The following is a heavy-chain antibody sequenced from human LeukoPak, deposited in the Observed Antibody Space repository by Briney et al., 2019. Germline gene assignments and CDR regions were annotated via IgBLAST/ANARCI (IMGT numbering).Heavy chain of an antibody. CDR3: ARVAGASYSSGWGLGDY. J-gene: IGHJ4*02. Sequence: GGPLRLSCAASGFTFSSYAMHWVRQAPGKGLEWVAVISYDGSNKYYADSVKGRFTISRDNSKNTLYLQMNSLRAEDTAVYYCARVAGASYSSGWGLGDYWGQGTLVTVSS. D-gene: IGHD6-19*01. CDR2: ISYDGSNK. V-gene: IGHV3-30*04. CDR1: GFTFSSYA.